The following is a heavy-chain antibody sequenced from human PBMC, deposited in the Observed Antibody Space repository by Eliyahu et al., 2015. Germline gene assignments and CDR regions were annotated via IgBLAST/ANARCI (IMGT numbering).Heavy chain of an antibody. Sequence: QAQLVESGGGVVQPGRSXRLSCAASGFTFSYFGMHWVRQAPDKGLEWVAVIYHDGGNKYYADSVKGRFVISRDNSKNTLYLQMNSLRVEDTAVYYCARDRGAYYDTSGLHDLWGQGTLVTVSS. D-gene: IGHD3-22*01. CDR3: ARDRGAYYDTSGLHDL. CDR1: GFTFSYFG. J-gene: IGHJ5*02. CDR2: IYHDGGNK. V-gene: IGHV3-33*01.